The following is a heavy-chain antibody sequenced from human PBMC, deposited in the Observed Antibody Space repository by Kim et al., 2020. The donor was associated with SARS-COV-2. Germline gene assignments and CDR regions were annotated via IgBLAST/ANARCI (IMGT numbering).Heavy chain of an antibody. J-gene: IGHJ4*02. V-gene: IGHV4-34*01. CDR3: ARGYYFDY. CDR2: INHSGST. CDR1: GGSFSGYY. Sequence: SETLSLTCAVYGGSFSGYYWSWIRQPPGKGLEWIGEINHSGSTNYNPSLKSRVTISVDTSKNQFSLKLSSVTAADTAVYYCARGYYFDYWGQGTLVTVSS.